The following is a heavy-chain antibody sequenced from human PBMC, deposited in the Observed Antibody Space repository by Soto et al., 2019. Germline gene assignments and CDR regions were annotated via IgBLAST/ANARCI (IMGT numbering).Heavy chain of an antibody. V-gene: IGHV4-31*03. D-gene: IGHD2-21*01. CDR3: AASCVGCGGFNYYGMDV. CDR1: GGSISSGGYY. CDR2: IYYSGTT. Sequence: QVQLQESGPGLVKPSQTLSLTCTVSGGSISSGGYYWNWIRQHPGKGLEWIGYIYYSGTTYYNPSLNSRVTISVDTSKNPFSLKLSSVTAAETAVYYCAASCVGCGGFNYYGMDVWGQGTTVTVSS. J-gene: IGHJ6*02.